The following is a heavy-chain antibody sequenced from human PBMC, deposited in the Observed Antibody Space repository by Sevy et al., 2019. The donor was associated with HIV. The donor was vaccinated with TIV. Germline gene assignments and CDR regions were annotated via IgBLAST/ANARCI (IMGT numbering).Heavy chain of an antibody. CDR3: AKEGGAYYYDSSGLFDY. CDR2: ISSTSSTI. V-gene: IGHV3-48*01. CDR1: GFTFSTYS. D-gene: IGHD3-22*01. J-gene: IGHJ4*02. Sequence: GGSLRLSCAASGFTFSTYSMNWVRQAPGKGLEWVSYISSTSSTIYYADSVKGRFTISRDNSKNTLYLQMNSLRAEETAVYYWAKEGGAYYYDSSGLFDYWGQGTLVTVSS.